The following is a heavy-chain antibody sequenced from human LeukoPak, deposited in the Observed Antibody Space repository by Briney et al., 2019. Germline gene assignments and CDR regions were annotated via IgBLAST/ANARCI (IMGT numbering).Heavy chain of an antibody. Sequence: GGSLRLSCAASGFTFSTYSVNWVRQAPGKGLEWVSSISSSSDYIHYADSLRGRFTSSRHNAKNSVYLQMNSLRAEDTAVYYCARGPWGRSSFWGQGTLVTVSS. CDR1: GFTFSTYS. D-gene: IGHD6-6*01. J-gene: IGHJ4*02. V-gene: IGHV3-21*01. CDR3: ARGPWGRSSF. CDR2: ISSSSDYI.